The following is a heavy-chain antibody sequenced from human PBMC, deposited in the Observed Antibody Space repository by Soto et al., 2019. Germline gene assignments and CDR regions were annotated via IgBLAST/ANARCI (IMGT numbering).Heavy chain of an antibody. V-gene: IGHV3-15*07. J-gene: IGHJ3*02. CDR1: CFTFSNAW. D-gene: IGHD6-13*01. Sequence: SLRVSCAASCFTFSNAWMNWVRQAPGKGLEWVGRIKSKTDGGTTDYAAPVKGRFTISRDDSKNTLYLQMNSLKTEDTAVYYCTTDRVSQQQLVQQAFDIWGQGTMVTVSS. CDR3: TTDRVSQQQLVQQAFDI. CDR2: IKSKTDGGTT.